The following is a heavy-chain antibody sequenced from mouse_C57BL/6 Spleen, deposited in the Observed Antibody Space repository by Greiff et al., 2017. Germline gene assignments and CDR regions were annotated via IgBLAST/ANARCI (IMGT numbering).Heavy chain of an antibody. Sequence: EVQLQQSGAELVRPGASVKLSCTASGFNIKDDYMHWVKQRPEQGLEWIGGIDPENGDTEYASKFQGKATITADTSSNTAYLQLSSLTSEDTAVYYCTHYGNYVRDYFDYWGQGTTLTVSS. CDR3: THYGNYVRDYFDY. J-gene: IGHJ2*01. V-gene: IGHV14-4*01. CDR1: GFNIKDDY. CDR2: IDPENGDT. D-gene: IGHD2-1*01.